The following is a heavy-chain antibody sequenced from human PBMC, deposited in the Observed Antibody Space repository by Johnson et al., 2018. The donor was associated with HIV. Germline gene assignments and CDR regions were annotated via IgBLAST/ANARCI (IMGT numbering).Heavy chain of an antibody. V-gene: IGHV3-30*18. CDR3: AKPSTESAFDI. CDR1: GFTFSNAW. CDR2: ISYDGSNK. J-gene: IGHJ3*02. Sequence: QLVESGGGLVQPGGSLRLSCAASGFTFSNAWMSWVRQAPGKGLEWVAVISYDGSNKYYADSVKGRFTISRDNSKNTLYLQMNSLRAEDTAVYYCAKPSTESAFDIWGQGTMVTVSS. D-gene: IGHD1-1*01.